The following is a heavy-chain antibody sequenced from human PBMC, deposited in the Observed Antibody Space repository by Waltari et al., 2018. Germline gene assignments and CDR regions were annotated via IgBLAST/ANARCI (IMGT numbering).Heavy chain of an antibody. CDR2: LCCVGINK. V-gene: IGHV3-33*01. D-gene: IGHD6-13*01. J-gene: IGHJ6*02. CDR1: GFTFSSYG. Sequence: QVQLVESGGGVVQPGRSLRLSCAASGFTFSSYGMHWVRQAPGKGLEGLAVLCCVGINKSFADSVTGRFTISRDNSKNTLYLQMNSLRAEDTAVYYCARGPGSSWYPYYYYGMDVWGQGTTVTVSS. CDR3: ARGPGSSWYPYYYYGMDV.